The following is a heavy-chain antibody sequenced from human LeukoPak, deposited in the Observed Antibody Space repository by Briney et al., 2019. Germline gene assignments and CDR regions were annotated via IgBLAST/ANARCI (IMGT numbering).Heavy chain of an antibody. CDR1: GGSISSHY. Sequence: SETLSLTCSVSGGSISSHYWSWLRQPAGKGLEWIGHIYSDGSVNYNPSVKSRVTMSVDTSKNQFSLKLYFVTAADTAVFYCARGPAASGYFDYWDQGTLVTVSS. CDR2: IYSDGSV. J-gene: IGHJ4*02. CDR3: ARGPAASGYFDY. D-gene: IGHD6-13*01. V-gene: IGHV4-4*07.